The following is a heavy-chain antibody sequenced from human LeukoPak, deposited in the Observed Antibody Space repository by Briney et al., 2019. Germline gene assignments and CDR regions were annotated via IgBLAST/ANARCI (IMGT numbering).Heavy chain of an antibody. Sequence: SETLSLTCAVYGESFSGYYWGWIRQPPGKGLEWIGEINHSGSTNYNPSLKSRVTISVDTSKNQFSLILSSVTAADTAVYYCARDTIAAAGTSWGQGTLVTVSS. D-gene: IGHD6-13*01. CDR3: ARDTIAAAGTS. CDR2: INHSGST. V-gene: IGHV4-34*01. CDR1: GESFSGYY. J-gene: IGHJ4*02.